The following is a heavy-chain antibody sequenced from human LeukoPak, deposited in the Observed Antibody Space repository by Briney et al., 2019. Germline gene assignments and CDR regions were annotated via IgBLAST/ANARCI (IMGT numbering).Heavy chain of an antibody. J-gene: IGHJ5*02. CDR1: GFTFSSYG. CDR2: ISGSGGKT. D-gene: IGHD6-13*01. Sequence: PGGSLRLSCAASGFTFSSYGMSWVRQAPGRGLEWVSAISGSGGKTDYADSVKGRFTISRDNSKNTLYLQMNSLRAEDTAVYYCAHPTEYSSSWYGNWFDPWGQGTLVTVSS. CDR3: AHPTEYSSSWYGNWFDP. V-gene: IGHV3-23*01.